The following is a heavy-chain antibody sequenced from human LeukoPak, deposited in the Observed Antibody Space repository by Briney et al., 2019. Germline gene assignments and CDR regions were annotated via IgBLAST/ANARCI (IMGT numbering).Heavy chain of an antibody. D-gene: IGHD6-13*01. CDR2: IDPSTGGT. CDR1: GYTFSEYY. J-gene: IGHJ6*03. CDR3: AKGGGSSYYYYMDV. Sequence: GASVKVSCKTSGYTFSEYYIYWVRQAPGQGLEWMGWIDPSTGGTNYAQNFQGRVTMTRDTSTTTVYMELSSLKSDDTAVYSCAKGGGSSYYYYMDVWGKGTTVTISS. V-gene: IGHV1-2*02.